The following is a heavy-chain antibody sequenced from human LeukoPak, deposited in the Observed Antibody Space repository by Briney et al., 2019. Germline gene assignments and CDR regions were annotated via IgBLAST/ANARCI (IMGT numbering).Heavy chain of an antibody. Sequence: SETLSLTCAVYGGSFSGYYWSWIRQPPGKGLEWIGEINHSGSTNYNPSLKSRVTISVDTSKNQFSLKLSSVTAADTAVYYCARQPRNYDILSRAWFDPWGQGTLVTVSS. CDR2: INHSGST. J-gene: IGHJ5*02. D-gene: IGHD3-9*01. V-gene: IGHV4-34*01. CDR1: GGSFSGYY. CDR3: ARQPRNYDILSRAWFDP.